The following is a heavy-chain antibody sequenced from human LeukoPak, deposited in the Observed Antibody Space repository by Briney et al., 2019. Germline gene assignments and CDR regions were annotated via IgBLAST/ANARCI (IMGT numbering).Heavy chain of an antibody. CDR1: GCSISSYY. CDR2: TYHRGGT. V-gene: IGHV4-59*08. Sequence: SETPSVTCSGSGCSISSYYWSWIRQPPGKGREWIGYTYHRGGTDYNPSLKSRVTISVDTSKNQFSLELTSVTAADTAVYYCARRGQWLDFDYWGQGTLVTVSS. CDR3: ARRGQWLDFDY. J-gene: IGHJ4*02. D-gene: IGHD6-19*01.